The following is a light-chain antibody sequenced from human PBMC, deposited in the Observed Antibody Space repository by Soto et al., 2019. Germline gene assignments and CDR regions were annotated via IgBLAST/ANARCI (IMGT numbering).Light chain of an antibody. CDR2: KAS. J-gene: IGKJ1*01. CDR3: QQYYYFAT. CDR1: QSISSW. Sequence: DIQMTQSPSTLSASVGDRVTITCRASQSISSWLTWYQQKAGQAPKLLIYKASIVESGVPSRFSGSGSGTEFTLTISSLQSDDSAIYYCQQYYYFATFGQGTRVEVK. V-gene: IGKV1-5*03.